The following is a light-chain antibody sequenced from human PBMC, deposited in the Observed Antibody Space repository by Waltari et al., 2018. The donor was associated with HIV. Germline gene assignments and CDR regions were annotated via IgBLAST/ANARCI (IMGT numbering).Light chain of an antibody. CDR1: SSDLGPYNY. J-gene: IGLJ2*01. CDR2: EVS. Sequence: QSALTQPASVSGSPGQSITISCTGTSSDLGPYNYVSWSQQHPDRAPKLMIYEVSNRPLGVSNRFSGSKSGNTASLTISGLQAEDEADYYCTSYTSSTHVIFGGGTKLTVL. CDR3: TSYTSSTHVI. V-gene: IGLV2-14*01.